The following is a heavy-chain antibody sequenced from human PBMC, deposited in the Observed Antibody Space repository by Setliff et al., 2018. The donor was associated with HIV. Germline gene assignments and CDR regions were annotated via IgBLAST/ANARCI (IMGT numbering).Heavy chain of an antibody. D-gene: IGHD3-22*01. V-gene: IGHV4-30-4*08. Sequence: KPSETLSLTCTVSGGSISSGDYYWSWIRQLPGKGLEWIGYIYYSGSTYYNPSLKSRVTISVETSKNQFSLKLSSVTAADTAVYYCARDGDDSSGYYLGYWGQGTLVTVSS. CDR2: IYYSGST. CDR1: GGSISSGDYY. CDR3: ARDGDDSSGYYLGY. J-gene: IGHJ4*02.